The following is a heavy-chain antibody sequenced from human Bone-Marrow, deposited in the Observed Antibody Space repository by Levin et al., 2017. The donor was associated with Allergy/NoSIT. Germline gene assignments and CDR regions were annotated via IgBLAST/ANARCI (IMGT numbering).Heavy chain of an antibody. CDR1: GYTFIDYY. CDR2: INPNSGGT. V-gene: IGHV1-2*02. D-gene: IGHD6-25*01. J-gene: IGHJ5*02. CDR3: ASLSGWYNH. Sequence: ASVKVSCKASGYTFIDYYIHWVRQAPGQGLEWMGWINPNSGGTEYAQKFQDRVTLARDTSISTVYLYMSSLRSDDTAMYYCASLSGWYNHWGQGSLVTASS.